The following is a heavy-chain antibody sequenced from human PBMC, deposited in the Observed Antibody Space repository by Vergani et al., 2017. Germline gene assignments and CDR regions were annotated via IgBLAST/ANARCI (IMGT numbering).Heavy chain of an antibody. CDR1: GGTFSSYT. Sequence: QVQLVQSGAEVKKPGSSVKVSCKASGGTFSSYTITWVRQAPGQGLEWMGGIIPIFGTANYAQKFQGRVTITADESTSTAYMELSSLRSEDTAVYYCEEDRSPEIPAATDAFDIWGQGTMVTVSS. J-gene: IGHJ3*02. V-gene: IGHV1-69*01. CDR2: IIPIFGTA. CDR3: EEDRSPEIPAATDAFDI. D-gene: IGHD2-2*01.